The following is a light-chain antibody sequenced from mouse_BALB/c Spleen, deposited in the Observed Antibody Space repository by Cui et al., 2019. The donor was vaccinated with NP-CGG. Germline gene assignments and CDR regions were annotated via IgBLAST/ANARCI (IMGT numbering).Light chain of an antibody. CDR2: GTN. CDR1: TGAVTTNNY. Sequence: QAVVTQESALTTSPGETVTLTCRSSTGAVTTNNYANWVQEKPDHLFTGLIGGTNNRAPGVPARFSGSLIGDTAALTITGAQTEDEAIYFCALWYSNHWVFGGGTKLTVL. CDR3: ALWYSNHWV. J-gene: IGLJ1*01. V-gene: IGLV1*01.